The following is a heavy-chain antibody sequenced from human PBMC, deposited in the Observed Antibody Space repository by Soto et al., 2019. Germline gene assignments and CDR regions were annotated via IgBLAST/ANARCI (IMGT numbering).Heavy chain of an antibody. CDR2: IDPSDSYS. J-gene: IGHJ6*02. Sequence: GASLKISCKASGYNFTTFWISWMRQVPGKGLEWMGRIDPSDSYSNYSPSFQGHITISADKSINTAYLHFSNLKASDTAVYYCARHFPLPTDLQVYYYYYYGVDVWGHGAAVTVS. V-gene: IGHV5-10-1*01. CDR1: GYNFTTFW. CDR3: ARHFPLPTDLQVYYYYYYGVDV. D-gene: IGHD3-3*02.